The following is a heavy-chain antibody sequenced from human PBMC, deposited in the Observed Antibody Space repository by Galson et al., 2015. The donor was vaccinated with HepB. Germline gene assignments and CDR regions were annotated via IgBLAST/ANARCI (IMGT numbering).Heavy chain of an antibody. Sequence: SVKVSCKASGYTFTPYGISWVRQAPGQGLEWMRWISTYYGNTNYAQKFQGRVTMTTDTSTSTAYMELRSLRSDDTAVYYCARDLGGRSSAADYWGRGTLVTVSS. CDR1: GYTFTPYG. J-gene: IGHJ4*02. D-gene: IGHD6-6*01. CDR3: ARDLGGRSSAADY. CDR2: ISTYYGNT. V-gene: IGHV1-18*01.